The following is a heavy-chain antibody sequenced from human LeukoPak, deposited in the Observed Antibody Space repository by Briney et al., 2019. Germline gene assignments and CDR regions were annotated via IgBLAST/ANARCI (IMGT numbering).Heavy chain of an antibody. J-gene: IGHJ4*03. CDR2: IYYSGST. CDR3: ARWVATPRGYFDY. CDR1: GGSISSGDYY. Sequence: SETLSLTCTVSGGSISSGDYYWGWLRQPPGKGLEWIGNIYYSGSTFYNPSLKSRVTISVDTSKNQFSLKLNSVSVADTAVYYCARWVATPRGYFDYWGQGALVTVSS. D-gene: IGHD5-12*01. V-gene: IGHV4-39*01.